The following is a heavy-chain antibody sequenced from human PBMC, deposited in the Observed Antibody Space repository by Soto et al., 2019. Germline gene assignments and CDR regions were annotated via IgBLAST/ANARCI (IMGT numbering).Heavy chain of an antibody. CDR1: GGSFSGYY. D-gene: IGHD6-13*01. V-gene: IGHV4-34*01. Sequence: SETLSLTCAVYGGSFSGYYWSWIRQPPGKGLEWIGEINHSGSTNYNPSLKSRVTISVDTSKNQFSLKLSSVTAADTAVYYCARGFIAAAGPFWFDPWGQGTLVTVSS. CDR2: INHSGST. J-gene: IGHJ5*02. CDR3: ARGFIAAAGPFWFDP.